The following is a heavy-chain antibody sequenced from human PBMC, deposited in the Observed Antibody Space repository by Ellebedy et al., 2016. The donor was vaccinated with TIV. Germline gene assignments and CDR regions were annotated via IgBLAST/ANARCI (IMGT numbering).Heavy chain of an antibody. V-gene: IGHV3-30-3*01. D-gene: IGHD6-19*01. CDR3: ARDLDKSSGWYGGAAY. CDR1: GFTFNSYA. J-gene: IGHJ4*02. Sequence: PGGSLRLSCAASGFTFNSYAMHRVRQAPGKGLEWVAVISYDGNSKYYADSVKGRFTISRDNSMTTLYLEMNSLRAEDTAVYYCARDLDKSSGWYGGAAYWGQGTLVTVSS. CDR2: ISYDGNSK.